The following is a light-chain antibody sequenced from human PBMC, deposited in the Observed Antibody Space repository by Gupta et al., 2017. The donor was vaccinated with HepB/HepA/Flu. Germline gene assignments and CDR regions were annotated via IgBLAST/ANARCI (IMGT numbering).Light chain of an antibody. V-gene: IGLV2-8*01. J-gene: IGLJ3*02. Sequence: QSALTQPLSASRSPGQSLTISCTRTSSDVGGYNYVSWYQQPPGKAPKLMITEVTKRPSGVPDRFSGSKSGDTASLTVSGLQAEDEADYYCSSYAGSRNWVFGGGTKLTVL. CDR3: SSYAGSRNWV. CDR1: SSDVGGYNY. CDR2: EVT.